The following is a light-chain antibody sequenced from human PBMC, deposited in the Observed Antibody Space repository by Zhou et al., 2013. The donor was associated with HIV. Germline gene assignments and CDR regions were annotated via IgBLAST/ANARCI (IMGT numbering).Light chain of an antibody. CDR1: QNIDRW. Sequence: DIQMTQSPSTLSASVGDRVTLTCRASQNIDRWLAWYQQKPGKVPKLLLYKASNLASGVPSRFSGSGSGIEFTLTISSLQPDDVATYYCQKYNSAPWTFGQGTKVEIK. CDR3: QKYNSAPWT. V-gene: IGKV1-5*03. CDR2: KAS. J-gene: IGKJ1*01.